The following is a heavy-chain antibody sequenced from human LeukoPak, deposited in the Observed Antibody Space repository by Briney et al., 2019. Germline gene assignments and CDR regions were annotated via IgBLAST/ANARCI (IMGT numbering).Heavy chain of an antibody. CDR3: AKCRRNFGSGWEYYYYIDV. V-gene: IGHV3-23*01. Sequence: PGGSLRLSCAASGFTFSTYAMSWVRQAPGKGLEWVSTISGGGDITYYADSVKGRFTVSRDNSKSTLYLQMSSLRAEDTAVYYCAKCRRNFGSGWEYYYYIDVWGKGTTVTVSS. D-gene: IGHD6-19*01. CDR1: GFTFSTYA. CDR2: ISGGGDIT. J-gene: IGHJ6*03.